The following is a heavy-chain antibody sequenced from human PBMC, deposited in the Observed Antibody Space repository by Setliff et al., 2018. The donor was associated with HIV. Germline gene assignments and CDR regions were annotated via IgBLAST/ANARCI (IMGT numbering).Heavy chain of an antibody. J-gene: IGHJ6*02. Sequence: SETLSLTCPVSGGSISSNNYYWGWIRQPPGKGLEWIGSIYYTGNTYYSPSLKSRVTISLDTSKNQFSLKLSSVTAADTAVYYCARENGRTNYYYYYGMDVWGQGTTVTVSS. CDR3: ARENGRTNYYYYYGMDV. CDR2: IYYTGNT. V-gene: IGHV4-39*07. CDR1: GGSISSNNYY.